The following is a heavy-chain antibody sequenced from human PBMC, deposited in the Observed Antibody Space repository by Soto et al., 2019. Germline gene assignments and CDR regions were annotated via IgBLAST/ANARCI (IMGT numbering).Heavy chain of an antibody. Sequence: GASVKVSCKASGYTFTSYAMHWVRQAPGQRLEWMGWINAGNGNTKYSQKFQGRVTITRDTSASTAYMELSSLRSEDTAVYYCARDLARLWELRPQSYYYYGMDVWGQGTTVTVSS. CDR1: GYTFTSYA. D-gene: IGHD1-26*01. J-gene: IGHJ6*02. CDR3: ARDLARLWELRPQSYYYYGMDV. CDR2: INAGNGNT. V-gene: IGHV1-3*01.